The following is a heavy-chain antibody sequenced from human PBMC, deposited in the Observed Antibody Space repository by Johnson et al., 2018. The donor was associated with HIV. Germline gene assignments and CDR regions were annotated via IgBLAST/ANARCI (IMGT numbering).Heavy chain of an antibody. CDR3: AREWLYGFDI. J-gene: IGHJ3*02. Sequence: QVQLVESGGGVVQPGRSLRLSCAASGFTFSSYGMHWVRQAPAKGLEWVAVISYDGSDKDYADSVKGRFTISRDSSKNTLYLQMNRLRAEDMAVYYCAREWLYGFDIWGQGTMVTVSS. CDR1: GFTFSSYG. V-gene: IGHV3-30*14. D-gene: IGHD5-24*01. CDR2: ISYDGSDK.